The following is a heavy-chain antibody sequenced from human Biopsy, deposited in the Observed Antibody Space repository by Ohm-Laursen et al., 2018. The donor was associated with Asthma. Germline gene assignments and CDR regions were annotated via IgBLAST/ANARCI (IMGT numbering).Heavy chain of an antibody. CDR2: INPNSGNT. Sequence: SVKVSCKASGYTFTDYSIHWVRQAPGQGLEWMGRINPNSGNTKYAQRFQGRVTVTRDRSISTAYMELSRLRSDDTAVYYCARDRGYCSGGTCPSWFDPWGQGTLVIVSS. V-gene: IGHV1-2*06. J-gene: IGHJ5*02. D-gene: IGHD2-15*01. CDR3: ARDRGYCSGGTCPSWFDP. CDR1: GYTFTDYS.